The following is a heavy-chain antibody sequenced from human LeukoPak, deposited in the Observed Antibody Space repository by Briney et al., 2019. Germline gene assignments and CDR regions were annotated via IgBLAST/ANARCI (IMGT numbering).Heavy chain of an antibody. Sequence: ASVKVSCKASGYTFTSYGISWVRQAPGQGLEWMGIINPSGGSTSYAQKFQGRVTMTRDMSTSTVYMELSSLRSEDTAVYYCARDATWIQLWPWGQGTLVTVSS. CDR2: INPSGGST. V-gene: IGHV1-46*01. CDR1: GYTFTSYG. D-gene: IGHD5-18*01. J-gene: IGHJ5*02. CDR3: ARDATWIQLWP.